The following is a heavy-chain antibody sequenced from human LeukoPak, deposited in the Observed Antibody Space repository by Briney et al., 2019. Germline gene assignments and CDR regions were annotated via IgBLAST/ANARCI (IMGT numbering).Heavy chain of an antibody. J-gene: IGHJ4*02. D-gene: IGHD3-16*01. Sequence: GGSLRLSCAASGFTFSSYWMSWVRQAPGKGLEWVANIKQDGSEKFYVDSVKGRFTISRDNAKNSVYLQLNSLRAEDTAVYYCARDLRKVGATKDYWGQGTLVTVSS. CDR2: IKQDGSEK. CDR3: ARDLRKVGATKDY. V-gene: IGHV3-7*01. CDR1: GFTFSSYW.